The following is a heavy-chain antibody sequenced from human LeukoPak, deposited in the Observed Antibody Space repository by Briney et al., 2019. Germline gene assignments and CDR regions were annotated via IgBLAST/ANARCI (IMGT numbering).Heavy chain of an antibody. Sequence: ASVKVSCKASGYTFTSYDINWVRQATGQGLEWMGWMNPNSGNTGYAQKFQGRVTMTRNTSISTAYMELSSLRSEDTAVYYCATSIVVVPAASDCWGQGTLVTVSS. V-gene: IGHV1-8*01. CDR2: MNPNSGNT. CDR1: GYTFTSYD. J-gene: IGHJ4*02. CDR3: ATSIVVVPAASDC. D-gene: IGHD2-2*01.